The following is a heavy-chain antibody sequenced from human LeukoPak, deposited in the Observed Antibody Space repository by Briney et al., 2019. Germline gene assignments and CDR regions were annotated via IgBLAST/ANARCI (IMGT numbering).Heavy chain of an antibody. D-gene: IGHD6-25*01. Sequence: GGSLRLSCAASGFTFSSYTMNWVRQAPGEGLEWLSAISGRGDSTFYAPSVKGRFTISRDNSENTLYLQMNSLRVEDTAVYYCARDVSGRDDFWGQGTLVTVSS. CDR3: ARDVSGRDDF. J-gene: IGHJ4*02. CDR1: GFTFSSYT. CDR2: ISGRGDST. V-gene: IGHV3-23*01.